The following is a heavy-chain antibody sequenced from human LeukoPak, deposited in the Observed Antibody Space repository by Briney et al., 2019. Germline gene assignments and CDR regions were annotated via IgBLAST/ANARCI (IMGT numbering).Heavy chain of an antibody. J-gene: IGHJ3*02. CDR1: GFSFSSYG. CDR2: ISYDGTNK. Sequence: GRSLRLSCAASGFSFSSYGMHWVRQAPGKGLEWVAVISYDGTNKDYADSVKGRFTISRDNSKNTLFLQVNSLRTEDTAVYYCARVIIVGATGIWGQGTMVTVSS. V-gene: IGHV3-30*03. CDR3: ARVIIVGATGI. D-gene: IGHD1-26*01.